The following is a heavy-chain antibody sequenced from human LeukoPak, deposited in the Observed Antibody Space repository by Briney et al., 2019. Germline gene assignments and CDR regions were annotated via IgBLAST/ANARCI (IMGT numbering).Heavy chain of an antibody. CDR2: IKSKTDGGTT. CDR3: TTDDIAMAGQDAHRFDY. J-gene: IGHJ4*02. V-gene: IGHV3-15*01. D-gene: IGHD6-19*01. CDR1: GFTFSNAW. Sequence: PGGSLRLSCAASGFTFSNAWMSWVRQAPGKGLEWVGRIKSKTDGGTTDYAAPVKGRFTISRDDSKNTLYLQMNSLKTEDTAVYYCTTDDIAMAGQDAHRFDYWGQGTLVTVSS.